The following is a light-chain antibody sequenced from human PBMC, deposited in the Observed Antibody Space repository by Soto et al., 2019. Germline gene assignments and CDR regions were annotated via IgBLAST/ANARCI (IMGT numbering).Light chain of an antibody. J-gene: IGLJ1*01. V-gene: IGLV1-44*01. CDR1: SSNIGSNT. Sequence: QSVLTQPPSASGTPGQRVTISCSGSSSNIGSNTVNWYQQLPGTAPKLLIYTNNQRPSGVPDRFSGSKSGTSASLAISALQSEDEADYYCAAWDDSLNGLVFGTGTKLTVL. CDR3: AAWDDSLNGLV. CDR2: TNN.